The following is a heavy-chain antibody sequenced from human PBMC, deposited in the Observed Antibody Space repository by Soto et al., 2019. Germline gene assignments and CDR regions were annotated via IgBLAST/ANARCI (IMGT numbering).Heavy chain of an antibody. CDR1: GFTFSSYS. J-gene: IGHJ6*02. Sequence: GGSLGLSCAASGFTFSSYSMNWVRQAPGKGLEWVSSISSSSSYIYYADSVKGRFTISRDNAKNSLYLQMNSLRAEDTAVYYCAREWDGPVMAYGMDVWGQGTTVTVSS. CDR2: ISSSSSYI. D-gene: IGHD1-26*01. CDR3: AREWDGPVMAYGMDV. V-gene: IGHV3-21*01.